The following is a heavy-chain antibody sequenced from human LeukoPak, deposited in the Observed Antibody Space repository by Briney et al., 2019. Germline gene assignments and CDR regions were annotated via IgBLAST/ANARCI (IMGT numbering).Heavy chain of an antibody. CDR1: GFTFSSYA. CDR2: ISGSGGST. Sequence: PGGSLRLSCAASGFTFSSYAMSWVRQAPGKGLEWVSAISGSGGSTYYADSVKGRFTISRDNSKNTLYLQMNSLRAEDTAVYYCAKVGLWLRGGYSHGYYDYWGQGTLVTVSS. D-gene: IGHD5-18*01. V-gene: IGHV3-23*01. CDR3: AKVGLWLRGGYSHGYYDY. J-gene: IGHJ4*02.